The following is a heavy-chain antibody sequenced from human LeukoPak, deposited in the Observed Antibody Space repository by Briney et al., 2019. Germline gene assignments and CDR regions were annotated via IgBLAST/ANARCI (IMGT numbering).Heavy chain of an antibody. D-gene: IGHD4-11*01. V-gene: IGHV5-51*01. J-gene: IGHJ4*02. CDR2: IYPGDSDT. CDR1: GYSFTSYW. Sequence: GESLKISCKGSGYSFTSYWIGWVRQMPGKGLGWMGIIYPGDSDTRYSPSFQGQVTISPDKSISTAYLQWSSLKASDTAMYYCARLLMTTVTYYFDYWGQGTLVTVSS. CDR3: ARLLMTTVTYYFDY.